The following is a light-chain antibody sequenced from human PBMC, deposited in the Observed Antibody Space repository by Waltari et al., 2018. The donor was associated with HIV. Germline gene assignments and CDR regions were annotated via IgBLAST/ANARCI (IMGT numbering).Light chain of an antibody. V-gene: IGLV3-21*04. J-gene: IGLJ2*01. CDR1: HIGSKS. CDR3: QVWDSGVL. CDR2: YNN. Sequence: SYVLTQPPSVSVAPGKPARITCGGNHIGSKSVHWYQQKPGQAPVLVIYYNNDRPSGIPERFSGSNSGNTATLTISRVEAGDEANYYCQVWDSGVLFGGGTKLTVL.